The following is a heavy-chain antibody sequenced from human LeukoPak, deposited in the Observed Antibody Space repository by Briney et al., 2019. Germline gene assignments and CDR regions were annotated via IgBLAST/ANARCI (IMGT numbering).Heavy chain of an antibody. CDR3: AREPRGHQTQYYYDGSGHNWFDP. D-gene: IGHD3-22*01. CDR2: IYYTGST. Sequence: SETLSLTCTVSGGSISSSSYYSGWIRQPPGKGLEWIASIYYTGSTYYNPSLKNRHTISVDTTKNQFCLKLIPRTAPGTAVYYCAREPRGHQTQYYYDGSGHNWFDPWGQGTLVTVSS. J-gene: IGHJ5*02. V-gene: IGHV4-39*07. CDR1: GGSISSSSYY.